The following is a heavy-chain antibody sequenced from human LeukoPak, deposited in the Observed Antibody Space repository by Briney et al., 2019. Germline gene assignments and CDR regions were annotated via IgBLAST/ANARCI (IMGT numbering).Heavy chain of an antibody. CDR1: GYTFTSYG. D-gene: IGHD5-18*01. Sequence: ASVKVSCKASGYTFTSYGISWVRPAPGQGLEWMGWISPYNGDTHYAQKVQGRVTMTTDTSTKTAYMQLRSLRSDDTAVYYCARVSVDTAMVNQFDYWGQGTLVTVSS. CDR3: ARVSVDTAMVNQFDY. CDR2: ISPYNGDT. V-gene: IGHV1-18*01. J-gene: IGHJ4*02.